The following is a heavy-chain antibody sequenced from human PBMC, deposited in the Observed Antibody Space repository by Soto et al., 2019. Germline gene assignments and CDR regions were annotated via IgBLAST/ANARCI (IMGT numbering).Heavy chain of an antibody. Sequence: GGYLRLSCAASGFTLSSYAMHWVSQAPGKGLEWVAVISYDGSNKYYADSVKGRFTISRDNSKNTLYLQMNSLRAEDTAVYYCARDKTAGTAFDIWGQGTMVTVSS. V-gene: IGHV3-30-3*01. CDR2: ISYDGSNK. CDR1: GFTLSSYA. J-gene: IGHJ3*02. D-gene: IGHD6-13*01. CDR3: ARDKTAGTAFDI.